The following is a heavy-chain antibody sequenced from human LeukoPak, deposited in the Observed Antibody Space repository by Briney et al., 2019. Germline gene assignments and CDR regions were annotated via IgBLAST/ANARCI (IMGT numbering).Heavy chain of an antibody. CDR2: INHSGST. Sequence: SETPSLTCAVYAGSFSGYYWSWIRQPPGKGLEWIGEINHSGSTNYNPSLKSRVTISVDTSKNQFSLKLSSVTAADTAVYYCAREPRYCSGGSCAFDPWGQGTLVTVSS. J-gene: IGHJ5*02. CDR3: AREPRYCSGGSCAFDP. CDR1: AGSFSGYY. D-gene: IGHD2-15*01. V-gene: IGHV4-34*01.